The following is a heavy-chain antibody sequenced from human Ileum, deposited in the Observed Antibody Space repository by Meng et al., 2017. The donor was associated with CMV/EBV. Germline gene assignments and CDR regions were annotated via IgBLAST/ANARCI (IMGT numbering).Heavy chain of an antibody. CDR3: ARDWFGSWFDP. D-gene: IGHD3-10*01. V-gene: IGHV1-18*01. J-gene: IGHJ5*02. CDR1: GYTFTSYG. CDR2: ISAYNGNT. Sequence: ASVKVSRKASGYTFTSYGISWVRQAPGQGLEWMGWISAYNGNTNYAQKLQGRVTMTTDTPTSTAYMEPRSLRSDDTAVYYCARDWFGSWFDPWGQGTLVTVSS.